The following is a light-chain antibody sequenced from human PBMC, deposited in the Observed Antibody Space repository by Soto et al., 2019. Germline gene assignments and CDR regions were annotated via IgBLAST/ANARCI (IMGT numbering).Light chain of an antibody. CDR1: SSDVGGYNY. Sequence: QSALTQPASVSGSPGQSITISCTGTSSDVGGYNYVSWYQQHPGKAPKLMIYGVSARPSGVSNRFSGSKSGNTASLTISGLQAEDEADYYCSSYTSGGTLVFGTGTKLTVL. J-gene: IGLJ1*01. CDR2: GVS. CDR3: SSYTSGGTLV. V-gene: IGLV2-14*01.